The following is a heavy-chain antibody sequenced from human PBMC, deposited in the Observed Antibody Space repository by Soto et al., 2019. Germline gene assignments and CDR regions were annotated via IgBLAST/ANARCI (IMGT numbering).Heavy chain of an antibody. D-gene: IGHD3-3*01. Sequence: ASVKVSCKASGYTFTSYAMHWVRQAPGQRLEWMGWINAGNGNTKYSQKFQGRVTITRDTSASTAYMELSSLRSEDTAVYYCARSGTIFGVVIIGSMDVWGQGATVTVSS. J-gene: IGHJ6*02. CDR2: INAGNGNT. CDR1: GYTFTSYA. V-gene: IGHV1-3*01. CDR3: ARSGTIFGVVIIGSMDV.